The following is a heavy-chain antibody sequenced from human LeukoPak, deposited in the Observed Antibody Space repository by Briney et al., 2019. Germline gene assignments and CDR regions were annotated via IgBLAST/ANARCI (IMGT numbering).Heavy chain of an antibody. V-gene: IGHV1-2*02. CDR2: INAYSGGT. Sequence: ASVKVSCKAPGFTFTGSYMHWVRQAPGQRLEWMGWINAYSGGTNYAQNFQGRVTMTRDTPISTAYMELTRLRSDDTAVYYCARQGAAASFDYWGQGTPVTVSS. CDR3: ARQGAAASFDY. D-gene: IGHD6-13*01. CDR1: GFTFTGSY. J-gene: IGHJ4*02.